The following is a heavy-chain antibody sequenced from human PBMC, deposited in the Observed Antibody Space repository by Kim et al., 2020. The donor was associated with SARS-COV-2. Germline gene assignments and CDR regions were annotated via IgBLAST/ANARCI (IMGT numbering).Heavy chain of an antibody. CDR2: IGTAGET. CDR1: GFIFGGHD. J-gene: IGHJ6*02. CDR3: ERGIHLWLGVDV. Sequence: GGSLRLSCAASGFIFGGHDMHWVRQGTGKGLEWVSAIGTAGETFYEESVKGRFIISRENGKNSLYLQMDSLRAGDTAVYYCERGIHLWLGVDVWGQGTTVTVSS. D-gene: IGHD3-10*01. V-gene: IGHV3-13*04.